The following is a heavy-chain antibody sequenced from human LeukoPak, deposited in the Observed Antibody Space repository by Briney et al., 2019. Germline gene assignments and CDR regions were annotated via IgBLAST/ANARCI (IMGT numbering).Heavy chain of an antibody. V-gene: IGHV4-61*02. CDR1: GGSISSSSYY. J-gene: IGHJ4*02. Sequence: SETLSLTCTVSGGSISSSSYYWSWIRQPAGKGLEWIGRIYSTGSTNYNPSLKSRVTMSVDTSKNQFSLKLSSVTAADTAVYYCAREGRGRFGELEIDYWGQGTLVTVSS. D-gene: IGHD3-10*01. CDR3: AREGRGRFGELEIDY. CDR2: IYSTGST.